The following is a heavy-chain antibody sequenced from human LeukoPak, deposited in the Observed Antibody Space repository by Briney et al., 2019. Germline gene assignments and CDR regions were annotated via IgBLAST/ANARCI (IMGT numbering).Heavy chain of an antibody. CDR1: GDSISSCY. V-gene: IGHV4-59*12. Sequence: PSETLSLTCTVSGDSISSCYWSWIRQPPGKGLEWIGYIYYSGSTNYNPSLKRRVTISVDTSKNQFFLKLSSVTAADTAIYYCAREGYGGNYGMDVWGQGTTVTVSS. D-gene: IGHD4-23*01. J-gene: IGHJ6*02. CDR3: AREGYGGNYGMDV. CDR2: IYYSGST.